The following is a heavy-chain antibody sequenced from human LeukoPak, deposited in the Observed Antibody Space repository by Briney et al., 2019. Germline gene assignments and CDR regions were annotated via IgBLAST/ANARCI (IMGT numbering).Heavy chain of an antibody. V-gene: IGHV3-30-3*01. CDR2: MSYDGSNK. D-gene: IGHD1-26*01. CDR1: GFTFSSYA. J-gene: IGHJ4*02. CDR3: ARDRGSYYVAVAYTFDY. Sequence: PGRSLRLSCAASGFTFSSYAMHWVRQAPGKGLEWVAVMSYDGSNKYYADSVKGRFTISRDNSKNTLYLQMNSLRAEDTAVYYCARDRGSYYVAVAYTFDYWGQGTLVTVSS.